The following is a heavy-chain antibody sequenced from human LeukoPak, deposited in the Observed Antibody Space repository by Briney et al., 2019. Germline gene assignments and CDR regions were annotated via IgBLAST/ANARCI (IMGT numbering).Heavy chain of an antibody. V-gene: IGHV4-39*01. CDR2: IYYNGNI. J-gene: IGHJ4*02. CDR3: ARHADSGFGELAFDY. Sequence: SETLSLTCTVSGGSISRTGYYWGWIRQPPGKGLEWIGSIYYNGNIYYNPSLKSRVTISVDTAKNQLSLKLTSVADADTAVYYCARHADSGFGELAFDYWGQGTLVTVSS. D-gene: IGHD3-10*01. CDR1: GGSISRTGYY.